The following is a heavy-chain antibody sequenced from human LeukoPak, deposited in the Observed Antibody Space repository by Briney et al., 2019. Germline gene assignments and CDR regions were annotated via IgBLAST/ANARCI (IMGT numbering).Heavy chain of an antibody. V-gene: IGHV3-23*01. Sequence: GGSLRLSCAASGFTFSSYAMSWVRPAPGKGLEWVSAISGSGGSTYYADSVKGRFTISRDNSKNTLYLQMNSLRAEDTAVYYCAKDRPAAYCGGDCSYWGQGTLVTVSS. D-gene: IGHD2-21*02. CDR3: AKDRPAAYCGGDCSY. J-gene: IGHJ4*02. CDR1: GFTFSSYA. CDR2: ISGSGGST.